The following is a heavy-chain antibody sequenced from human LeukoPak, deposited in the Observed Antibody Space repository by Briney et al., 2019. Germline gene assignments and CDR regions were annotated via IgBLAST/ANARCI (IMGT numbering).Heavy chain of an antibody. D-gene: IGHD3-22*01. CDR1: VYTFCIYS. CDR2: ISSSSSYI. Sequence: GGSLRLSCRASVYTFCIYSMIWPRQAPGKGLEGVTSISSSSSYIHYADSVKGRFDISRDNAKNSLYLQMNSLRAEDTAVYYCARERYYYDSSGFDYWGQGTLVTVSS. CDR3: ARERYYYDSSGFDY. V-gene: IGHV3-21*01. J-gene: IGHJ4*02.